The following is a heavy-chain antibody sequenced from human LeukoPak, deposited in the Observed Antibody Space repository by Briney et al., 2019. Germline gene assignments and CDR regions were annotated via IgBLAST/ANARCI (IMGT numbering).Heavy chain of an antibody. D-gene: IGHD3-10*01. CDR3: ARDNVGYYGSGSYPDAFDI. V-gene: IGHV4-39*07. J-gene: IGHJ3*02. CDR1: GGSISSSSHY. Sequence: SETLSLTCTVSGGSISSSSHYWGWIRQPPGKGLEWIGSMYYRGSTYHNPSLKSRVTISVDTSKNQFSLKLSSVTAADTAVYYCARDNVGYYGSGSYPDAFDIWGQGTMVTVSS. CDR2: MYYRGST.